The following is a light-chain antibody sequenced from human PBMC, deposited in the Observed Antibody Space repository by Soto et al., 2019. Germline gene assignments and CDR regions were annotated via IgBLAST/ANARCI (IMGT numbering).Light chain of an antibody. Sequence: DIQMTQSPSTLSASVGDRVTITCGASQSITDWLAWYQQKPGKAPKFLIYKASNLEGGVPSRFSGSGSGTEFTLTISSVKPDDFATYYCQYWDDYSWTFGRVTKVEI. CDR3: QYWDDYSWT. CDR1: QSITDW. CDR2: KAS. V-gene: IGKV1-5*03. J-gene: IGKJ1*01.